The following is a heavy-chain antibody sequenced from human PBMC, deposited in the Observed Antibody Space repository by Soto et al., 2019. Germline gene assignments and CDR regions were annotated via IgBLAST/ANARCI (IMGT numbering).Heavy chain of an antibody. J-gene: IGHJ4*02. V-gene: IGHV1-18*01. CDR1: GYTFTSYG. Sequence: ASVKVSCKASGYTFTSYGISWVRQAPGQGLEWMGWISAYNGNTNYAQKLQGRVTMTTDTSTSTAYMELRSLRSDDTAVYYCARNRGETLVIAARRHFDYWGREPLVPVS. CDR2: ISAYNGNT. D-gene: IGHD6-6*01. CDR3: ARNRGETLVIAARRHFDY.